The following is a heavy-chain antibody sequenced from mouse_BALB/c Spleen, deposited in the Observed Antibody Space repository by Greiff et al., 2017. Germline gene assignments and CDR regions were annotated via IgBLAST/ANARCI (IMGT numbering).Heavy chain of an antibody. CDR3: ARHGGYYGSSYGYYAMDY. V-gene: IGHV5-12-2*01. D-gene: IGHD1-1*01. CDR1: GFTFSSYT. J-gene: IGHJ4*01. CDR2: ISNGGGST. Sequence: EVMLVESGGGLVQPGGSLKLSCAASGFTFSSYTMSWVRQTPEKRLEWVAYISNGGGSTYYPDTVKGRFTISRDNAKNTLYLQMSSLKSEDTAMYYCARHGGYYGSSYGYYAMDYWGQGTSVTVSS.